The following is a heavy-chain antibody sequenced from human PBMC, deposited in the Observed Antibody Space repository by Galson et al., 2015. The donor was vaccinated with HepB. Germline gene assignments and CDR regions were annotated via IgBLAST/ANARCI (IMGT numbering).Heavy chain of an antibody. CDR3: ATDMVRGESYGMDV. Sequence: SLRLSCAASGFTFSSYSMNWVRQAPGKGLEWVSSISSSSSYIYYADSVKGRFTISRDNAKNSLYLQMNSLRAEDTAVYYCATDMVRGESYGMDVWGQGTTVTVSS. J-gene: IGHJ6*02. CDR2: ISSSSSYI. D-gene: IGHD3-10*01. V-gene: IGHV3-21*01. CDR1: GFTFSSYS.